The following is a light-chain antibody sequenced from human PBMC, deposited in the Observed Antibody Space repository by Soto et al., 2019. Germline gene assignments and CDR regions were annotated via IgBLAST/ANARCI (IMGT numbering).Light chain of an antibody. CDR1: SSNIGGNS. CDR2: EGS. V-gene: IGLV2-23*01. Sequence: QSVLTQPPSVSAAPGQKVTISCSGSSSNIGGNSVSWYQQLPGTAPKLLIYEGSKRPSGVSNRFSGSKSGNTASLTISGLQAEDEADYYCCSYAGSSTPYVFGTGTKVTVL. J-gene: IGLJ1*01. CDR3: CSYAGSSTPYV.